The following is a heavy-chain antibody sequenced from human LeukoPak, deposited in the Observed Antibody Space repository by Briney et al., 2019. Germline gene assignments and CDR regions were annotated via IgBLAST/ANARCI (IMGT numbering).Heavy chain of an antibody. V-gene: IGHV3-48*04. CDR1: GFTFSRYT. J-gene: IGHJ4*02. CDR2: ISSRGSTI. D-gene: IGHD3-22*01. Sequence: GGSLRLSCVASGFTFSRYTLNWVRQAPGKGLEWVSYISSRGSTIYYADSVKGRFTISRDNAKNSLYLQMNSLRAEDTAVYYCARDLSHYYYDSSGYYYWGQGTLVTVSS. CDR3: ARDLSHYYYDSSGYYY.